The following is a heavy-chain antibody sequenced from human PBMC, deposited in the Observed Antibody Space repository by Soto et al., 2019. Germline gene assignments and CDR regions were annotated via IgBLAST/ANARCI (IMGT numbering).Heavy chain of an antibody. CDR2: IVPSLDST. V-gene: IGHV1-69*11. CDR1: GGTFSSSG. CDR3: ARWPQPRYTADPYAVDV. Sequence: QVYLVQSGSEVKKPGSSVKVSCKASGGTFSSSGFSWVRQAPGQGLEWMGMIVPSLDSTNYAQKFQAKVTITADEVTSTVHMELPSLSSEDTAVYYCARWPQPRYTADPYAVDVWCQGTRVIVSS. D-gene: IGHD3-16*02. J-gene: IGHJ6*02.